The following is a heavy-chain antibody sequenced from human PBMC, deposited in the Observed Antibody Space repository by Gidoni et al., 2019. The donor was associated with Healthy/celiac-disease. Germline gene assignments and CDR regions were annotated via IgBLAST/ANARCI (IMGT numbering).Heavy chain of an antibody. CDR3: ARAPTMITFGGVIVSFDY. CDR1: GFTFRRYS. CDR2: ISSSSSYI. D-gene: IGHD3-16*02. J-gene: IGHJ4*02. V-gene: IGHV3-21*01. Sequence: EVQLVESGGGLVKPGGSLRHSCAASGFTFRRYSMNWVRQAPGKGLEWVSSISSSSSYIYYADSVKGRFTISRDNAKNSLYLQMNSLRAEDTAVYYCARAPTMITFGGVIVSFDYWGQGTLVTVSS.